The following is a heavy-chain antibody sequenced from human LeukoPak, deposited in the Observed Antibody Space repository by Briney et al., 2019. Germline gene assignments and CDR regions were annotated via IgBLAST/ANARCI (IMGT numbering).Heavy chain of an antibody. CDR3: ARGPVWAGKKGYYFDY. J-gene: IGHJ4*02. CDR1: GGTFSSYA. D-gene: IGHD3/OR15-3a*01. V-gene: IGHV1-69*04. CDR2: IIPILGIA. Sequence: GSSVKVSCKASGGTFSSYAISWVRQAPGQGLEWMGRIIPILGIANYAQKFQGGVTITADKSTSTAYMELSSLRSEDTAVYYCARGPVWAGKKGYYFDYWGQGTLVTVSS.